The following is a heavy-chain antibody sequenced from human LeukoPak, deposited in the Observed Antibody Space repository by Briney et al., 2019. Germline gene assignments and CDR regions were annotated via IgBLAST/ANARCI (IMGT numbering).Heavy chain of an antibody. CDR3: ARECGGGMDV. CDR1: GGSFSSYY. D-gene: IGHD6-25*01. V-gene: IGHV4-59*01. J-gene: IGHJ6*02. Sequence: SETLCFTCTVPGGSFSSYYWSWFRQSPGKGLQWIGYIYYTGSTNYNPSLKSRVTMSVDTSKNQFSLKLSSVTAADTAVYYCARECGGGMDVWGQGTTVTVSS. CDR2: IYYTGST.